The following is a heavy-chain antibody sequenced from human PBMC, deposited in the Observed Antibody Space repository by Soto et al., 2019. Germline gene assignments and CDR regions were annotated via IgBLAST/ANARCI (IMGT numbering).Heavy chain of an antibody. Sequence: GGSLRLSCAASGFTFSSYAMSWVRQAPGKGLEWVSAISGSGGSTYYADSVKGRFTISRDNSKNTLYLQMNSLRAEDTAVYYCAKERLVFGYYYYGMDVWGQGTTVTVSS. CDR1: GFTFSSYA. J-gene: IGHJ6*02. CDR3: AKERLVFGYYYYGMDV. D-gene: IGHD6-19*01. V-gene: IGHV3-23*01. CDR2: ISGSGGST.